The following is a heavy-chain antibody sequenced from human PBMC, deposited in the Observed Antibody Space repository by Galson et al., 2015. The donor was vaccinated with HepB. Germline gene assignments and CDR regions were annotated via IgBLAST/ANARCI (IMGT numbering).Heavy chain of an antibody. D-gene: IGHD3-3*01. V-gene: IGHV3-30-3*01. CDR2: ISYDGSNK. CDR1: GFTFSSYA. Sequence: SLRLSCAASGFTFSSYAMHWVRQAPGKGLEWVAVISYDGSNKYYADSVKGRFTISRDNSKNTLYLQMNSLRAEDTAVYYCARDLGGDFWSGYSHYWGQGTLVTVSS. CDR3: ARDLGGDFWSGYSHY. J-gene: IGHJ4*02.